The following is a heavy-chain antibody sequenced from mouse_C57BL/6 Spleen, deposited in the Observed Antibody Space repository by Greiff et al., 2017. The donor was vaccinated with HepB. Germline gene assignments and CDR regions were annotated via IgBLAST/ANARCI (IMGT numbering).Heavy chain of an antibody. J-gene: IGHJ1*03. CDR2: FYPGSGSI. D-gene: IGHD1-1*01. Sequence: QVQLKQSGAELVKPGASVKLSCKASGYTFTEYTIHWVKQWSGQGLEWIGWFYPGSGSIKYNEKFKDKATLTADKSSSTVYMELSRLTSEDSAVFFCARHGFQNYYGSSYGYFDVWGTGTTVTVSS. CDR3: ARHGFQNYYGSSYGYFDV. CDR1: GYTFTEYT. V-gene: IGHV1-62-2*01.